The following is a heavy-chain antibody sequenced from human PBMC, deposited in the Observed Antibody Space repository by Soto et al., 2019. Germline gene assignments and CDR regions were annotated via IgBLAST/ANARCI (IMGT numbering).Heavy chain of an antibody. V-gene: IGHV3-23*01. Sequence: GGSLRLSCAASGFTFSSYAMSWVRQAPGKGLEWVSAISGSGGSTYYADSVKGRFTISRDNSKNTLYLQMNSLRAEDTAVYYCARIYCSSTSCYNRLYYFDYWGQGTLVTVSS. CDR2: ISGSGGST. D-gene: IGHD2-2*02. J-gene: IGHJ4*02. CDR1: GFTFSSYA. CDR3: ARIYCSSTSCYNRLYYFDY.